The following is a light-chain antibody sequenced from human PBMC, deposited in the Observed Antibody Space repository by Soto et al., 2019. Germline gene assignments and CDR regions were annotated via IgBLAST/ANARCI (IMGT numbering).Light chain of an antibody. J-gene: IGKJ5*01. CDR1: QGVSSN. CDR2: GAS. Sequence: EIVMTQSPATLSVSPGERATLSCRASQGVSSNLAWYQQKPGQASRLLIYGASTRATGIPARFSGSGSGTEFTLTISSLQSEDFAVYSCQQYNNWPPITFGQGTRLEIK. V-gene: IGKV3-15*01. CDR3: QQYNNWPPIT.